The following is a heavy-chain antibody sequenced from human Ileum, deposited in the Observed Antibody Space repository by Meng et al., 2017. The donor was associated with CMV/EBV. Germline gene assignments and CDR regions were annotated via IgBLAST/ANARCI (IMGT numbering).Heavy chain of an antibody. Sequence: SGFSLTRGVGVGWIRQPPGKDLEWLAALFWDDDKHYSSSMKSRLSIIKDTSNNQVFLKMTNVDPVDTASYYCARTTKARTSYYDTFDYWGQGTLVTVSS. CDR1: GFSLTRGVG. D-gene: IGHD3-22*01. CDR3: ARTTKARTSYYDTFDY. V-gene: IGHV2-5*02. J-gene: IGHJ4*02. CDR2: LFWDDDK.